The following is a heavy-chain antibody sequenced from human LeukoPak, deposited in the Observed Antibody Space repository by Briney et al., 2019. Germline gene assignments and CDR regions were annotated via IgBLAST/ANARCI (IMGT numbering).Heavy chain of an antibody. Sequence: PGGSLRLSCAASGFTFSTYTMNWVRQAPEEGLEWVSSIGHSSNYIYYADSVKGRFTISRDDTKNSLYLQMNSLRAEDTAVYYCARDSKCPNAYYEYHYYRDVWGKGPTVTVSS. CDR1: GFTFSTYT. D-gene: IGHD3-16*01. CDR3: ARDSKCPNAYYEYHYYRDV. V-gene: IGHV3-21*01. CDR2: IGHSSNYI. J-gene: IGHJ6*03.